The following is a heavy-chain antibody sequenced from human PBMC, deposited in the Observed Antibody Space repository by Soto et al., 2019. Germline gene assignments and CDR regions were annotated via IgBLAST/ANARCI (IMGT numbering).Heavy chain of an antibody. CDR1: GGSFSGYY. CDR3: ARERRKYYYDSSGYYAKTWYYYGMDV. Sequence: SETLSLTCAVYGGSFSGYYWGWIRQPPGKGLEWIGEINHSGSTNYNPSLKSRVTISVDTSKNQFSLKLSSVTAADTAVYYCARERRKYYYDSSGYYAKTWYYYGMDVWGQGTTVTVSS. D-gene: IGHD3-22*01. CDR2: INHSGST. V-gene: IGHV4-34*01. J-gene: IGHJ6*02.